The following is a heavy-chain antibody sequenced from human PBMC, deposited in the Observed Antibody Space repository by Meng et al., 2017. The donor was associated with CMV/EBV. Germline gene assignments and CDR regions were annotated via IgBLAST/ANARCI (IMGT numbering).Heavy chain of an antibody. CDR3: ARGVYGSGSYYNY. CDR1: GFTVSSHY. CDR2: IYSGGST. J-gene: IGHJ4*02. D-gene: IGHD3-10*01. Sequence: GESLKISCAASGFTVSSHYMSWVRQAPGKGLEWVSVIYSGGSTYYADSVKGRFTISRDNSKNTLYLQMNSLRAEDTAVYYCARGVYGSGSYYNYWGQGTLVTVSS. V-gene: IGHV3-66*02.